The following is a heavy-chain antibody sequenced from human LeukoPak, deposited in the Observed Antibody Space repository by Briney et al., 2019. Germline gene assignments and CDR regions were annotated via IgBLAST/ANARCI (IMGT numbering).Heavy chain of an antibody. V-gene: IGHV3-21*01. CDR3: VRDGPGSHLDY. J-gene: IGHJ4*02. Sequence: GGSLRLSCAASGFTFSDYAMNWVRQAPGKGLEWVSSISSSSSYIYYADSVKGRFTISRDNAKNSLYLQMNSLRAEDTAVYYCVRDGPGSHLDYWGQGTLVTVSS. CDR2: ISSSSSYI. CDR1: GFTFSDYA. D-gene: IGHD3-10*01.